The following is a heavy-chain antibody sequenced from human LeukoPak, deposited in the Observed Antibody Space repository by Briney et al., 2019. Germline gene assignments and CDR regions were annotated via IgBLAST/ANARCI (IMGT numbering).Heavy chain of an antibody. Sequence: PSETLSLTCTVSGGSISSSSYYWGWIRQPPGKGLEWIGNIYYSGSTYYKPSLKSRATISVDTSKNQFFLKLSSVSAADTAVYYCARDYGDYQFDHWGQGTLVTVSS. CDR2: IYYSGST. J-gene: IGHJ4*02. CDR3: ARDYGDYQFDH. CDR1: GGSISSSSYY. D-gene: IGHD4-17*01. V-gene: IGHV4-39*02.